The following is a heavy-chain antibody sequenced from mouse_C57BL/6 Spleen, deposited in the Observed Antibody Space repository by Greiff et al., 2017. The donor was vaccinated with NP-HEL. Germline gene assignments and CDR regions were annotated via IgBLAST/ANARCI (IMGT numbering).Heavy chain of an antibody. Sequence: QVQLQQSGAELVKPGASVKISCKASGYAFSSYWMNWVKQRPGKGLEWIGQIYPGDGDTNYNGKFKGKATLTADKSSSTAYMQLSSLTSEDSAVYFCARTPDSSGTEDYAMDYWGQGTSVTVSS. V-gene: IGHV1-80*01. CDR1: GYAFSSYW. CDR3: ARTPDSSGTEDYAMDY. D-gene: IGHD3-2*02. J-gene: IGHJ4*01. CDR2: IYPGDGDT.